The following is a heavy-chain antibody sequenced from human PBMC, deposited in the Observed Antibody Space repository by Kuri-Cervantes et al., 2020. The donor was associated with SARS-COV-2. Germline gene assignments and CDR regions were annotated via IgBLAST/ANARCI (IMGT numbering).Heavy chain of an antibody. J-gene: IGHJ4*02. V-gene: IGHV3-11*04. CDR3: ANDGGDTVLLFDY. D-gene: IGHD5-18*01. CDR1: GFTFGDYY. Sequence: GESLKISCAASGFTFGDYYMTWIRQAPGKGLEWVSYISSSGSTIYYADSVKGRFTISRDNAKNSLYLQMNSLRAEDTAVYYCANDGGDTVLLFDYWGQGTLVTVSS. CDR2: ISSSGSTI.